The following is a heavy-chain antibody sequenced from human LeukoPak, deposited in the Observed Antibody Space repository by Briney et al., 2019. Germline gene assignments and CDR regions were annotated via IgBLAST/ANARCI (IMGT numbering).Heavy chain of an antibody. CDR3: AKTKVYYYGSGSYPDY. J-gene: IGHJ4*02. V-gene: IGHV3-23*01. Sequence: GGSLRLSCAASGFTLSSYAMSWVRQAPGKGLEWVSGISGSGSSAYYADSVKGRFTISRDTSKNTVYLQMNSLRAEDTAVYYCAKTKVYYYGSGSYPDYWGQGTLVTVSS. CDR1: GFTLSSYA. D-gene: IGHD3-10*01. CDR2: ISGSGSSA.